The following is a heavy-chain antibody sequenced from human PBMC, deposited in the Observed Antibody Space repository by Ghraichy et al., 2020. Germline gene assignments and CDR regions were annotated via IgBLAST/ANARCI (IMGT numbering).Heavy chain of an antibody. V-gene: IGHV3-23*01. J-gene: IGHJ4*02. CDR3: VRESRDYFDY. CDR2: ISASGGSR. Sequence: GESLNISCAASGFTFSSYAISWVRQAPGKGLEWVSVISASGGSRYYADSVKGRFTISRDNSRNTVFVQMNSLRAEDRALYYCVRESRDYFDYWGQGTLVTVAS. CDR1: GFTFSSYA.